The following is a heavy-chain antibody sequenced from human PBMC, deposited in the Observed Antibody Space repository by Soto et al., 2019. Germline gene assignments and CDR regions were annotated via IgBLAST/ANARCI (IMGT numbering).Heavy chain of an antibody. V-gene: IGHV4-34*01. CDR3: AREGGESSDGLYYFDS. CDR2: INHSGST. D-gene: IGHD3-16*01. CDR1: GGSFSGYY. Sequence: PSETLSLTCAVYGGSFSGYYWSWIRQPPGKGLEWIGEINHSGSTNYNPSLKSRVTISVDTSKNQFSLKLSSVTAADTAVYFCAREGGESSDGLYYFDSWGQGSLDTVSS. J-gene: IGHJ4*02.